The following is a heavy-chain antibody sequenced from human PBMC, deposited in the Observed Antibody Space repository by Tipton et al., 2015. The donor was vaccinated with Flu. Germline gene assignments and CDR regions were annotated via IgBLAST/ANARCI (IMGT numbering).Heavy chain of an antibody. Sequence: TLSLTCTVSGGSLSSFYWSWIRQPAGKGLEWIGRIYSSGSTKYSPAFKSRVTLSVDTSKNQFSLNLSSVTAADTAMYYCARGSGSGTHVMFDYWGQGTLVTVSS. V-gene: IGHV4-4*07. CDR1: GGSLSSFY. CDR3: ARGSGSGTHVMFDY. J-gene: IGHJ4*02. D-gene: IGHD3-10*01. CDR2: IYSSGST.